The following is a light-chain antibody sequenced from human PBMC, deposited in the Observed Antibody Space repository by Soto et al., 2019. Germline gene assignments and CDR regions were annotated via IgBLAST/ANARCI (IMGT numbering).Light chain of an antibody. Sequence: QSVLTQPASVSGSPGQSITISCTGTSTDVGSHKLVSWYQQYPGNAPKLIIFEDYKRPSGVSNRFSGSKSGSTASLTISGLPAEDEADYSCCSKALGSTYVFGTGTNVTVL. V-gene: IGLV2-23*01. CDR2: EDY. J-gene: IGLJ1*01. CDR3: CSKALGSTYV. CDR1: STDVGSHKL.